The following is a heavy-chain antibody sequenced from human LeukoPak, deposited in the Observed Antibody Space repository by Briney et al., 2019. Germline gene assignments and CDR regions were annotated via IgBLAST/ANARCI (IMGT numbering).Heavy chain of an antibody. D-gene: IGHD3-10*01. Sequence: SVKVTCKASGGSFSSYAFSWVRQAHGPGLEWVGGIITIFGTANYAQKFQGRVTITADASTSTAYMELSSLRSEDAAVYYCTREPITMVRGVIIAFAYWGQGTLVTVSS. V-gene: IGHV1-69*13. CDR1: GGSFSSYA. J-gene: IGHJ4*02. CDR2: IITIFGTA. CDR3: TREPITMVRGVIIAFAY.